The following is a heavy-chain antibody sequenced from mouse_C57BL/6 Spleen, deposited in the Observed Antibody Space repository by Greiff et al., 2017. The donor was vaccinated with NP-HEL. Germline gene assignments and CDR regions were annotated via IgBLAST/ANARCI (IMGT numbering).Heavy chain of an antibody. CDR3: ARNYYGSSFFDD. Sequence: EVQLQQSVAELVRPGASVKLSCTASGFNIKNTYMHWVKQRPEQGLEWIGRIDPAKGNTKYAAKFQGKATLTADTSSNTAYLQLSSLTSEDTAIYYCARNYYGSSFFDDCGQGTTLTDSS. J-gene: IGHJ2*01. V-gene: IGHV14-3*01. CDR1: GFNIKNTY. D-gene: IGHD1-1*01. CDR2: IDPAKGNT.